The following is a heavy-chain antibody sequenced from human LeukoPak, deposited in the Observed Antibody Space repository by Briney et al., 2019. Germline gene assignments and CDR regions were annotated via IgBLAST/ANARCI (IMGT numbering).Heavy chain of an antibody. D-gene: IGHD6-19*01. V-gene: IGHV1-8*01. CDR2: MNPNSGNK. CDR3: ARGPQWRGDYYYMDG. Sequence: ASVKVSCKASGYSFTNFDINWVRQATGQGLEWMGWMNPNSGNKGYAQKFQGRVTMTMNTSISTAYMELSSLRSEDRAVYYCARGPQWRGDYYYMDGWGRGTTVTVSS. J-gene: IGHJ6*03. CDR1: GYSFTNFD.